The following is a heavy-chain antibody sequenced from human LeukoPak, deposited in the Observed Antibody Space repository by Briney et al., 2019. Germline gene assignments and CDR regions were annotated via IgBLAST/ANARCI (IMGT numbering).Heavy chain of an antibody. Sequence: SQTLSLTCTVSGGSISSGGYYWSWIRQPPGKGLEWIGYIYYSGSTNYNPSLKSRVTISVDTSKNQFSLKLSSVTAADTAVYYCARRVATAYYMDVWGKGATVTVSS. D-gene: IGHD5-12*01. CDR1: GGSISSGGYY. J-gene: IGHJ6*03. V-gene: IGHV4-61*08. CDR2: IYYSGST. CDR3: ARRVATAYYMDV.